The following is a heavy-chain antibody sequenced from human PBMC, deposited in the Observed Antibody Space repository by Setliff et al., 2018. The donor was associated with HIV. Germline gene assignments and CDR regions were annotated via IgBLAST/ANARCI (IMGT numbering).Heavy chain of an antibody. CDR1: GGTFSNYV. V-gene: IGHV1-69*10. Sequence: GASVKVSCKASGGTFSNYVISWVRQAPGQGLEWMGGIIPILDVVNTAQKFQGRLTITADKSTNTVYMEVSGLRSEDTATYYCARDGGLQLLLQPPPDYYHYYMDDWGKGTTVTVSS. CDR3: ARDGGLQLLLQPPPDYYHYYMDD. J-gene: IGHJ6*03. D-gene: IGHD1-1*01. CDR2: IIPILDVV.